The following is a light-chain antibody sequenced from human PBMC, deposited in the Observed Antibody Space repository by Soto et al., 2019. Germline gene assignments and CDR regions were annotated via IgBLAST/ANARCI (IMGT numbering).Light chain of an antibody. V-gene: IGKV1-5*03. Sequence: DIQMTQSPSTLSGSVGDRVTITCRASQTISSWLAWYQQKPGKAPKLLIYKASTLKSGVQSRFSGSGSGTDFTLTISSLQPDDFAPYYCQHYNSYSEAFGHGTQV. CDR2: KAS. CDR3: QHYNSYSEA. CDR1: QTISSW. J-gene: IGKJ1*01.